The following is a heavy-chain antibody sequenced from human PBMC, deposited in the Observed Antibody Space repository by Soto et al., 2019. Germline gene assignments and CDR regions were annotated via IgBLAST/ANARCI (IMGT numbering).Heavy chain of an antibody. J-gene: IGHJ4*02. CDR2: IKQDGSEK. CDR3: ARIDYGDYVRVGYDY. CDR1: GFTFSSYW. V-gene: IGHV3-7*01. Sequence: PGGSLRLSCAASGFTFSSYWMSWVRQAPGKGLEWVANIKQDGSEKYYVDSVKGRFTISRDNAKNSLYLQMNSLRAEDTAVYYCARIDYGDYVRVGYDYWGQGTLVTVSS. D-gene: IGHD4-17*01.